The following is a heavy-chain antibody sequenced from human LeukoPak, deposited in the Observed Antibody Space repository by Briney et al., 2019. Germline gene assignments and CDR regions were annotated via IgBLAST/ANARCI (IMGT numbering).Heavy chain of an antibody. CDR2: IYPRGGGT. V-gene: IGHV1-46*01. Sequence: ASVKVSCTASGYIFANFWMHWVRQVPGQGLEWMGIIYPRGGGTSYAPKFQGGVTITWDTSTSTVYMELSSLRSEDTAVYYCAREWGYYYYGMDVWGQGTTVTVSS. CDR3: AREWGYYYYGMDV. D-gene: IGHD7-27*01. CDR1: GYIFANFW. J-gene: IGHJ6*02.